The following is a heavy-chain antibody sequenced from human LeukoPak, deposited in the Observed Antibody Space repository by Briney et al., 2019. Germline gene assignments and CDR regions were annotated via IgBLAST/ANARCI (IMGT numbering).Heavy chain of an antibody. CDR3: AHRDTTMVRVDY. CDR2: IKSKTDGGTT. CDR1: GFTFSGSA. Sequence: PGGSLRLSCAASGFTFSGSALHWVRQASGKGLEWVGRIKSKTDGGTTDYAAPVKGRFTISRDDSKNTLYLQMNSLTTEDTAVYFCAHRDTTMVRVDYWGQGTLVTVSS. V-gene: IGHV3-15*01. J-gene: IGHJ4*02. D-gene: IGHD5-18*01.